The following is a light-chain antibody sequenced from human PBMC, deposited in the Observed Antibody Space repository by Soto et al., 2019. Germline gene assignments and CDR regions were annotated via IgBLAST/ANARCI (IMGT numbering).Light chain of an antibody. CDR2: GAS. CDR1: QSVGSN. V-gene: IGKV3-15*01. Sequence: IGMARSPAVVAVCRGGRAGRGCWASQSVGSNLAWYQQKHGQGHRXLIYGASTRATGIPARFSGSGSGTEGTLTISSLQSEDFEVYDCQQRSNWPITVGQGTRLEIK. CDR3: QQRSNWPIT. J-gene: IGKJ5*01.